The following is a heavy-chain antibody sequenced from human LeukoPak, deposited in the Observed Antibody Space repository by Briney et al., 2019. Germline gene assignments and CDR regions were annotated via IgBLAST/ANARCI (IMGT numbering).Heavy chain of an antibody. CDR3: ARRQTGYSSSWSYYFDY. CDR1: GGSISSYY. J-gene: IGHJ4*02. V-gene: IGHV4-59*12. CDR2: IYYKGST. Sequence: SETLSLTCTVSGGSISSYYWSWIRQSSGKGLEWIGYIYYKGSTNYNPSLKSRVTISVDTSKNQFSLKLSSVTAADTAVYYCARRQTGYSSSWSYYFDYWGQGTLVTVSS. D-gene: IGHD6-13*01.